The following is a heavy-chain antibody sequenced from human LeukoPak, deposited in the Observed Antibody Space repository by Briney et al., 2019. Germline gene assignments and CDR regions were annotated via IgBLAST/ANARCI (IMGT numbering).Heavy chain of an antibody. CDR3: ARGTPPPTYYYDSSGYYYFDY. V-gene: IGHV4-34*01. CDR1: GGSFSGYY. Sequence: SETLSLTCAVYGGSFSGYYWSWIRQPPGKGLEWIGEINHSGSTNDNPSLKSRVTISVDTSKNQFSLKLSSVTAADTAVYYCARGTPPPTYYYDSSGYYYFDYWGQGTLVTVSS. CDR2: INHSGST. J-gene: IGHJ4*02. D-gene: IGHD3-22*01.